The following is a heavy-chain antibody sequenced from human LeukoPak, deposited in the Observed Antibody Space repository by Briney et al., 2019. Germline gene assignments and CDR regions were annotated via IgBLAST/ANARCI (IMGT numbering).Heavy chain of an antibody. CDR1: GGSISGYY. J-gene: IGHJ4*02. CDR2: ISYSGTT. V-gene: IGHV4-59*08. D-gene: IGHD6-13*01. Sequence: SETLSLTCTVSGGSISGYYWSWVRQSPGKVLEWIGYISYSGTTNYNPSLKSRVTLSVDTSKNHFSLELTSVTAADTAVYYCERQNPAASGQGLDYWGQGTLVTVSS. CDR3: ERQNPAASGQGLDY.